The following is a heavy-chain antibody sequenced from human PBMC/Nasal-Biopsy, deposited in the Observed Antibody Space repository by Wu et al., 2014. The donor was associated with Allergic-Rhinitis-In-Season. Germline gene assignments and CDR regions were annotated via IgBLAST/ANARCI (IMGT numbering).Heavy chain of an antibody. CDR2: ISGNGVET. CDR1: GFSFSIYA. D-gene: IGHD1-20*01. J-gene: IGHJ3*01. Sequence: LRLSCAASGFSFSIYAMGWVRQAPGTGLEWVAAISGNGVETYYADSVKGRFTVSRDNAKNYLYLQMNSLGVEDTAMYYCAKELVTGSGAAVDVWGQGTLVTVSS. CDR3: AKELVTGSGAAVDV. V-gene: IGHV3-23*01.